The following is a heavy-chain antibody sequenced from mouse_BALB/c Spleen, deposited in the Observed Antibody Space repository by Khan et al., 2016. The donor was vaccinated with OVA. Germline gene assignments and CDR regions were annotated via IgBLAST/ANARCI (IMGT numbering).Heavy chain of an antibody. V-gene: IGHV3-2*02. D-gene: IGHD1-1*01. CDR3: ASGRLLLRYQDYFDY. CDR1: GYSITSYYA. CDR2: ISYSGST. Sequence: EVQLVESGPGLLKPSQSLSLTCTVTGYSITSYYAWYCIRQFPGNKLEWMSYISYSGSTTYNPFHRSLISITHDTSKNQFLLQLNSVTTEDTDTYYCASGRLLLRYQDYFDYWGQGTTVTVSS. J-gene: IGHJ2*01.